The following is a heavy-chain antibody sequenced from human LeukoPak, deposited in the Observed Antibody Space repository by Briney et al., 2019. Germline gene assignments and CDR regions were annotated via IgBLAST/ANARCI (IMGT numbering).Heavy chain of an antibody. CDR3: ARDVDPWKPSSMVDSDSSGH. V-gene: IGHV4-39*07. CDR1: SGSISSSHYY. D-gene: IGHD3-22*01. J-gene: IGHJ4*02. CDR2: IYYSGST. Sequence: PSETLSLTCTVSSGSISSSHYYWAWICQPPGKGLEWIGSIYYSGSTYYNPSLKSRVTISVDTSKNQFSLKLSSVTAADTAMYYCARDVDPWKPSSMVDSDSSGHWGQGTLVTVSS.